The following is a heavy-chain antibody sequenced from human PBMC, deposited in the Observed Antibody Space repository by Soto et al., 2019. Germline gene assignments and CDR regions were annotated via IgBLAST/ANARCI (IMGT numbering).Heavy chain of an antibody. CDR3: ARRDSHGFFRYFDN. CDR1: GGTFSSHP. J-gene: IGHJ4*02. V-gene: IGHV1-69*06. CDR2: TNGNLGTG. D-gene: IGHD4-4*01. Sequence: QVHLEQSGAEVKRPGCSVKVSCKASGGTFSSHPISWVRQAPGHGLEWMGGTNGNLGTGNSAQKFRGRLTITTDKFTTTTCMARSSLTLEDTDGDDWARRDSHGFFRYFDNWGQGTLVTVSS.